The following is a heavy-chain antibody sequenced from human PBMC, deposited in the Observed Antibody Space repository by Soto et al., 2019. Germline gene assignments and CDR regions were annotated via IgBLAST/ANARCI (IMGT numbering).Heavy chain of an antibody. CDR2: RGGT. CDR1: VAPSVGTT. Sequence: QVQLQESGPGLVKPSETLSLTCTVSVAPSVGTTGAGFGSPQGRDWSGLGNRGGTNYNPSLKSRVTISVDTSKNQFSLKLSSVTAADTAVYYCARGEERVAMPSGYWGQGTLVTVSS. J-gene: IGHJ4*02. D-gene: IGHD2-2*01. CDR3: ARGEERVAMPSGY. V-gene: IGHV4-59*01.